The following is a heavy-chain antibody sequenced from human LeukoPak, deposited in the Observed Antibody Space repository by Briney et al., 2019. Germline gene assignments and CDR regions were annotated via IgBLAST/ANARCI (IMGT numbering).Heavy chain of an antibody. V-gene: IGHV3-21*01. D-gene: IGHD6-13*01. J-gene: IGHJ4*02. CDR3: ARGGTLYSSSWFDY. CDR2: ISSSSSYI. Sequence: KSGGSLRLSCAASGFTFSSYSMNWVRQAPGKGLELVSSISSSSSYIYYADSVKGRFTISRDNAKNSLYLQMNSLRAEDTAVYYCARGGTLYSSSWFDYWGQGTLVTVSS. CDR1: GFTFSSYS.